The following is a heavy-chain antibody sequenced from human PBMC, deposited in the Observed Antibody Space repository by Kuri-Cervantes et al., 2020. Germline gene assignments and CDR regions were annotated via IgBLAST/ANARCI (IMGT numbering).Heavy chain of an antibody. CDR3: AKDLEHSSGWGYFDY. D-gene: IGHD6-19*01. Sequence: SLKISCAASGFTFDDYAMHWVRQAPGKGLEWVSGTSWNSGSIGYADSVKGRFTISRDNSKNTLYLQMNSLRAEDTAVYYCAKDLEHSSGWGYFDYWGQGTLVTVSS. CDR2: TSWNSGSI. J-gene: IGHJ4*02. V-gene: IGHV3-9*01. CDR1: GFTFDDYA.